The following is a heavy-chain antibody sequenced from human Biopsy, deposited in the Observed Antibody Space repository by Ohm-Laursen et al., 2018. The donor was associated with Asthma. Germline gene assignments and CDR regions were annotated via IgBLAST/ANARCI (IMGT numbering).Heavy chain of an antibody. CDR1: GGAFSSYA. D-gene: IGHD3-10*01. Sequence: SVKVSCKASGGAFSSYAISWVRQAPGQGLEWMGGIIPIFGTANYAQKFQGRVTITADESTSTAYLELSSLRSEDTAVYYCARWGIQGVRFWGMDVWGQGTTVTVSS. V-gene: IGHV1-69*13. CDR2: IIPIFGTA. J-gene: IGHJ6*02. CDR3: ARWGIQGVRFWGMDV.